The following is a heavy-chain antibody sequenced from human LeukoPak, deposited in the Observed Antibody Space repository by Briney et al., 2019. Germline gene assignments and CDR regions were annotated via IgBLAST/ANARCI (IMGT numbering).Heavy chain of an antibody. CDR3: ARGVVTLAEYYFDY. D-gene: IGHD4-23*01. Sequence: SETLSLTCTVSGGSISSYYWSWIRQPPGKGLEWIGYIYYSGSTNYNPSLKSRVTISVDTSKNQFSLKLRSVTAADTAVYYCARGVVTLAEYYFDYWGQGTLVTVSS. J-gene: IGHJ4*02. CDR2: IYYSGST. CDR1: GGSISSYY. V-gene: IGHV4-59*12.